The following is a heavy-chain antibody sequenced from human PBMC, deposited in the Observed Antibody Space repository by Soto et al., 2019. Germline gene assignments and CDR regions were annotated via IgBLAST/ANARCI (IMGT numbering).Heavy chain of an antibody. D-gene: IGHD1-20*01. Sequence: QMQLQESGPGLVEPSQTLTLACIVSGGSISSRDYYWSRIRQHPGKGLEWIGYIYYSGSTYYNPSLKSRVTISVDTSKNQFSLKLSSVTAADTAVYYCARGLYNWNYFDYWGQGTLVTVSS. V-gene: IGHV4-31*03. CDR2: IYYSGST. CDR3: ARGLYNWNYFDY. J-gene: IGHJ4*02. CDR1: GGSISSRDYY.